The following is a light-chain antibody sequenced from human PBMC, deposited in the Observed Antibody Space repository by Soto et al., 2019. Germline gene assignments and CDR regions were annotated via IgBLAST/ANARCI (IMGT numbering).Light chain of an antibody. V-gene: IGLV1-40*01. CDR1: NSNIGAGFD. J-gene: IGLJ2*01. CDR3: QSHDSSLSAVV. Sequence: QSVLTQPPSVSEAPGQRVTISCTGSNSNIGAGFDVHWYQQLPGTAPKLLIHSNSNRPSGVPDRFSGSKSGTSASLAITGLQAEDEADYYCQSHDSSLSAVVFGGGTKLTVL. CDR2: SNS.